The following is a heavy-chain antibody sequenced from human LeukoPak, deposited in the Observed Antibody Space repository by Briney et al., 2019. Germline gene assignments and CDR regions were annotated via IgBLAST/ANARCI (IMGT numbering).Heavy chain of an antibody. V-gene: IGHV4-61*02. Sequence: PSQTLSLTCTVSGGSISSGSYYWSWIRQPAGKGLEWIGRIYTSGSTNYNPSLKSRVTISVDTSKNQFSLKLSSVTAADTAVYYCAGGLRYSSSWLPLGYWGQGTLVTVSS. J-gene: IGHJ4*02. D-gene: IGHD6-13*01. CDR2: IYTSGST. CDR3: AGGLRYSSSWLPLGY. CDR1: GGSISSGSYY.